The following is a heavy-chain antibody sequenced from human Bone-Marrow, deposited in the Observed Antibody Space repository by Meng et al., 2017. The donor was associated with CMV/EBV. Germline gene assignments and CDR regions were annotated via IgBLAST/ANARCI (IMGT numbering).Heavy chain of an antibody. CDR2: ISYDGSNK. Sequence: LSLTCAASGFTFSSYAMHWVRQAPGKGLEWVAVISYDGSNKYYADSVKGRFTISRDNSKNTLYLQMNSLRAEDTAVYYCARDFSRMDVWGQGTTVTVSS. J-gene: IGHJ6*02. CDR1: GFTFSSYA. CDR3: ARDFSRMDV. D-gene: IGHD2/OR15-2a*01. V-gene: IGHV3-30-3*01.